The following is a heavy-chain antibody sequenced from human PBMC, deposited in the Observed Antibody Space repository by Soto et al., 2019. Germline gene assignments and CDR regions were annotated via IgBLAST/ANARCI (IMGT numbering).Heavy chain of an antibody. CDR1: GFTFSSYA. J-gene: IGHJ4*02. CDR2: ISGSGGST. CDR3: AKDVDPAYYDILTGPYYFDY. Sequence: GGSLRLSCAASGFTFSSYAMSWVRQAPGKGLEWVSAISGSGGSTYYADSVKGRFTISRDNSKNTLYLQMNSLRAEDTAVYYCAKDVDPAYYDILTGPYYFDYWGQGALVTVSS. D-gene: IGHD3-9*01. V-gene: IGHV3-23*01.